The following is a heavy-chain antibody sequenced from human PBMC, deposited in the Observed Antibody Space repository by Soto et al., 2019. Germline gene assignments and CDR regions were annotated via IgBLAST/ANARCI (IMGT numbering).Heavy chain of an antibody. CDR2: ISSSSSYI. CDR1: GFTFSSYS. Sequence: LRLSCAASGFTFSSYSMNWVRQAPGKGLEWVSSISSSSSYIYYADSVKGRFTISRDNAKNSLYLQMNSLRAEDTAVYYCARLGGYCSGGSCPYAMDVWGQGTTVTVSS. V-gene: IGHV3-21*01. J-gene: IGHJ6*02. CDR3: ARLGGYCSGGSCPYAMDV. D-gene: IGHD2-15*01.